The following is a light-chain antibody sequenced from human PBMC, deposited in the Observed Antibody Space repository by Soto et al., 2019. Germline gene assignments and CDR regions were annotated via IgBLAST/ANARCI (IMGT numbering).Light chain of an antibody. CDR1: QTINNL. Sequence: DIQMTQSPSTLSASVGDTVTTTCRTSQTINNLLAWYQKKPGKAPGPLIFDASTVNPGVPSRFSGSGSGTDFTLTISDLQPDDFATYYCQHYDIYGRLTFGPRTKVDIK. CDR3: QHYDIYGRLT. CDR2: DAS. J-gene: IGKJ3*01. V-gene: IGKV1-5*01.